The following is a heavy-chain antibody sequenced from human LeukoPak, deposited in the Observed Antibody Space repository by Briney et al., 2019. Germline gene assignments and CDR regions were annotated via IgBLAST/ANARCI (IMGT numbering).Heavy chain of an antibody. Sequence: GGSLRLSCAASGFTFSSYSMNWVRQAPGKGLEWVSYISGSSSTIYYADSVKGRFTISRDNSKNTLYLQMNSLRGEDTAVYYCARVTGRYYDSSGYSYWFDPWGQGTLVTVSS. CDR1: GFTFSSYS. V-gene: IGHV3-48*01. CDR3: ARVTGRYYDSSGYSYWFDP. D-gene: IGHD3-22*01. CDR2: ISGSSSTI. J-gene: IGHJ5*02.